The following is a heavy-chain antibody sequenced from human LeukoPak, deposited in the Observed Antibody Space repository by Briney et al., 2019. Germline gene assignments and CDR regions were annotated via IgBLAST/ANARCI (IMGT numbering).Heavy chain of an antibody. CDR2: INTNTGNP. D-gene: IGHD3-10*01. J-gene: IGHJ4*02. CDR1: GYTFTSYA. V-gene: IGHV7-4-1*02. Sequence: ASVKVSCKASGYTFTSYAMNWVRQAPGQGLEWMGWINTNTGNPTYAQGFTGRFVFSLDTSVSTAYLQISSLKAEDTAVYYCARGNVLLWFGELPYFDYWGQGTLVTVSS. CDR3: ARGNVLLWFGELPYFDY.